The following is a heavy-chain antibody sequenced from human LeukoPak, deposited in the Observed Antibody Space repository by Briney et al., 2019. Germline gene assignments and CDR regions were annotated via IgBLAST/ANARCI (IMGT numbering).Heavy chain of an antibody. V-gene: IGHV4-59*08. CDR3: ARHSYGSGTYLRFDY. J-gene: IGHJ4*02. D-gene: IGHD3-10*01. CDR1: GGSITSYY. Sequence: SETLSLTCTVSGGSITSYYWSWIRQPPGKGLEWSGYIYYSGSTNYNPSLKSRVTISVDTSKNQFSLKLSSVTAADTAMYYCARHSYGSGTYLRFDYWGQGTLVTVSS. CDR2: IYYSGST.